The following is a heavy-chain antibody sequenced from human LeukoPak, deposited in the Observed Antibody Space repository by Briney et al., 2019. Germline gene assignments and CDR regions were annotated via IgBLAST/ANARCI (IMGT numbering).Heavy chain of an antibody. CDR2: LYYSGST. Sequence: SETLSLTCTVSGGSISSSTFYWGWIRQPPGKGLEWIGSLYYSGSTYYNPSLKSRVTISVDTSKNQFSLKLSSVTAADTAVYYCARLRMITFGGVIARLYAFDIWGQGTMVTVSS. V-gene: IGHV4-39*01. CDR1: GGSISSSTFY. CDR3: ARLRMITFGGVIARLYAFDI. D-gene: IGHD3-16*02. J-gene: IGHJ3*02.